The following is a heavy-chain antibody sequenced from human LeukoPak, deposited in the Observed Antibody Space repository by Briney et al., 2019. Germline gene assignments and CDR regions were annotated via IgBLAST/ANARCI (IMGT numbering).Heavy chain of an antibody. CDR1: GFTFSSYG. CDR3: ANVDTAMQNFDY. CDR2: ISYDGSNK. Sequence: GGSLRLSCAASGFTFSSYGMHWVRQAPGKGLEWVAVISYDGSNKYYAGSVKGRFTISRDNSKNTLYLQMNSLRAEDTAVYYCANVDTAMQNFDYWGQGTLVTVSS. J-gene: IGHJ4*02. D-gene: IGHD5-18*01. V-gene: IGHV3-30*18.